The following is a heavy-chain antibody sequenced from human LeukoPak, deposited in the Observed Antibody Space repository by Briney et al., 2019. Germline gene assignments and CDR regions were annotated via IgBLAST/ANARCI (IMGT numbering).Heavy chain of an antibody. CDR1: GGTFSSYA. J-gene: IGHJ6*03. V-gene: IGHV1-69*13. CDR2: IIPIFGTA. Sequence: SVKVSCKASGGTFSSYAISWVRQAPGQGLEWMGGIIPIFGTANYAQKFQGRVTITADESTSTAYMELSSLRSEDTAVYYCATYYDFWSGSLPYYYMDVWGKETTVTVSS. CDR3: ATYYDFWSGSLPYYYMDV. D-gene: IGHD3-3*01.